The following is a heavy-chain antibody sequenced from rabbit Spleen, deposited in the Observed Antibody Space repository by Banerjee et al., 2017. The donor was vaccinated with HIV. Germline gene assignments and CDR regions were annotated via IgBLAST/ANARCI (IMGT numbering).Heavy chain of an antibody. D-gene: IGHD7-1*01. CDR3: ARFYAGYGDFGFAAM. CDR2: IDPIFGRI. Sequence: QLKETGGGLVQPGGSLTLSCKVSGFDFSSYWMSWVRQAPGKGLEWIGYIDPIFGRIYYATWVNGRFTISSHNAQNTLYLQLNSLTAADTATYFCARFYAGYGDFGFAAMWGPGTLVTVS. CDR1: GFDFSSYW. J-gene: IGHJ4*01. V-gene: IGHV1S7*01.